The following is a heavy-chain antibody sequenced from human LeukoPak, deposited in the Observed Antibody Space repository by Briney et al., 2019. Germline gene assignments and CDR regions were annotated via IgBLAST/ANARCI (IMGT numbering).Heavy chain of an antibody. D-gene: IGHD6-13*01. J-gene: IGHJ4*02. CDR3: ARDLPIAAAATDY. Sequence: ASVKVSCKASGYTFTGYYMHWVRQAPGQGLEWMGWINPNSGGTNYAQKFQGRVTMTRDTSISTAYMELSRLRSDDTAVYYCARDLPIAAAATDYWGQGTLVIVSS. CDR1: GYTFTGYY. CDR2: INPNSGGT. V-gene: IGHV1-2*02.